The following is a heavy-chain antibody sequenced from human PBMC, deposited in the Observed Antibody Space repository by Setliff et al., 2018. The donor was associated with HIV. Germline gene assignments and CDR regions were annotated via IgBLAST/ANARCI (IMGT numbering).Heavy chain of an antibody. CDR3: ARGDPFTDFDS. D-gene: IGHD3-16*01. V-gene: IGHV4-61*02. J-gene: IGHJ4*02. Sequence: TSETLSLTCTVSGGSISRGSYYWSWIRQPAGKGLEWIGRIYTNGNTNYNPSLKSRVTVSADTSKNQFSLKLTSVTAADTAVYYCARGDPFTDFDSWGQGTLVTAPQ. CDR2: IYTNGNT. CDR1: GGSISRGSYY.